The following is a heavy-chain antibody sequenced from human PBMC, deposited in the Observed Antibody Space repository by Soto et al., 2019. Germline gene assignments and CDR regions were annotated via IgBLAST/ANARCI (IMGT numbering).Heavy chain of an antibody. CDR2: IDYSGNI. J-gene: IGHJ4*02. D-gene: IGHD1-1*01. CDR3: ARHIHNHGFEYYFDS. Sequence: QLQLQESGPGLVKPSETLSLTCNSSGGSITSSGAAWGWIRQSPGKGLEWIGTIDYSGNIYYIPSLKSRNTISVDPSKHQISLKPSSVTAEDTAVYYCARHIHNHGFEYYFDSCGQGTLVTVSS. V-gene: IGHV4-39*01. CDR1: GGSITSSGAA.